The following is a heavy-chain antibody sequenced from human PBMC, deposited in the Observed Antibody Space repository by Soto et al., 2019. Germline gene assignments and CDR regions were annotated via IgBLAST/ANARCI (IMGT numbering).Heavy chain of an antibody. V-gene: IGHV5-51*01. CDR1: GYKFTGSW. J-gene: IGHJ3*01. CDR3: ARDFLRLGAFDV. D-gene: IGHD3-16*01. Sequence: GESLKISCKGSGYKFTGSWIGWVRQMPGKGLERVGTIYPDDSESIYSPSFEGQVTLSVDRSTSTAYLQWSSLKASDSAMYYCARDFLRLGAFDVWGQGTMVTVSS. CDR2: IYPDDSES.